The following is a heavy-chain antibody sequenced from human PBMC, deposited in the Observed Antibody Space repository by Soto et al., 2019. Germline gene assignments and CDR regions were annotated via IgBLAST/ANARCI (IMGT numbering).Heavy chain of an antibody. Sequence: SETLSLTCAVSGGSISSSYDWSWIRQPPGKGLEWIGYMYNTGSTIYNPSLKSRVTISVDTSKNQFSLKLNSVTAADTAVYYCARDLWGYCGADCYPLDVWGQGTTVTAP. J-gene: IGHJ6*02. CDR2: MYNTGST. CDR3: ARDLWGYCGADCYPLDV. CDR1: GGSISSSYD. D-gene: IGHD2-21*02. V-gene: IGHV4-61*01.